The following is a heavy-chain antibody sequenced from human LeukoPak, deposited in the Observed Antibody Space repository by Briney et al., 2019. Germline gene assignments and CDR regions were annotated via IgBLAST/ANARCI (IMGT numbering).Heavy chain of an antibody. J-gene: IGHJ6*04. CDR3: ARVLGYCSSTSCYYPYYYYYGMDV. V-gene: IGHV5-51*01. CDR1: GYSFTSYR. CDR2: IYPGDSDT. D-gene: IGHD2-2*01. Sequence: GESLKISCKGSGYSFTSYRIGWVRQMPGKGLEWMGIIYPGDSDTRYSPSFQGQVTISADKSISTAYLQWSSLKASDTAMYYCARVLGYCSSTSCYYPYYYYYGMDVWGKGTTVTVSS.